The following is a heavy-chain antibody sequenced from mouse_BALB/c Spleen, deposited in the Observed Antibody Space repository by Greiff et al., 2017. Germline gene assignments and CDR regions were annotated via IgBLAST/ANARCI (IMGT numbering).Heavy chain of an antibody. CDR1: GYTFSSYW. CDR3: ARGGITTATDY. J-gene: IGHJ2*01. D-gene: IGHD1-2*01. Sequence: QVQLQQSGAELMKPGASVKISCKATGYTFSSYWIEWVKQRPGHGLEWIGEILPGSGSTNYNEKFKGKATFTADTSSNTAYMQLSSLTSEDSAVYYCARGGITTATDYWGQGTTLTVSS. V-gene: IGHV1-9*01. CDR2: ILPGSGST.